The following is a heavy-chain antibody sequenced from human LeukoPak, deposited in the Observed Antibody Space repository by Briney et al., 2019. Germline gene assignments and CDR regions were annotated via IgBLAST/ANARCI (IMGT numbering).Heavy chain of an antibody. D-gene: IGHD3-22*01. CDR3: ARDSRRYYDSRVFDY. V-gene: IGHV1-18*01. CDR1: GYTFTSYG. Sequence: ASVKVSCKASGYTFTSYGISWVRQAPGQGLEWMGWISAYNGNTSYAQKLQGRVTMTTDTSTSTAYMELRSLRSDDTAVYYCARDSRRYYDSRVFDYWGQGTLVTVSS. CDR2: ISAYNGNT. J-gene: IGHJ4*02.